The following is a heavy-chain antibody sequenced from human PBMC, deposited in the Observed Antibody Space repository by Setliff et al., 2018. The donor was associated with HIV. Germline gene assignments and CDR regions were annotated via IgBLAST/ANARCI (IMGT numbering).Heavy chain of an antibody. CDR1: GFTFPDSA. CDR3: TRGGSGPGIDFAY. D-gene: IGHD3-10*01. V-gene: IGHV3-23*01. CDR2: ISARGGST. Sequence: PGGSLRLSCAASGFTFPDSAMTWVRQAPGKGLEWVSVISARGGSTYYADSVKGRFTISRDNSKNTLYLQMNSLRAEDTALYYCTRGGSGPGIDFAYWGQGTLVTVSS. J-gene: IGHJ4*02.